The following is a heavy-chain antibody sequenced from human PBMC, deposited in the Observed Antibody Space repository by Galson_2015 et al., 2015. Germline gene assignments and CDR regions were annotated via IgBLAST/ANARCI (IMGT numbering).Heavy chain of an antibody. D-gene: IGHD3-3*01. CDR1: EFTFSSYY. CDR2: ISSTTTYI. V-gene: IGHV3-21*01. CDR3: ARQILDYDLWSGYYPTNFDY. Sequence: SLRLSCAASEFTFSSYYMGWVRQAPGKGLEWVSSISSTTTYISYADSVKGRFTISRDNAKNSLYLQMHSLGAEDTAVYYCARQILDYDLWSGYYPTNFDYWGQGTLVTVSS. J-gene: IGHJ4*02.